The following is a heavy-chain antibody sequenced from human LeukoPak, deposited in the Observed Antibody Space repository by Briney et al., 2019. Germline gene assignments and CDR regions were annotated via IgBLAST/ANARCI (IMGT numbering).Heavy chain of an antibody. CDR3: AKAPRFGDHAAENFYYYMDV. Sequence: SETLSLTCTVSGGSISSYYWSWIRQPPGKGLEWIGYLYDSGSTNYNPSLKSRVTISVDTSKNQFSLKVSSVTAADTAVYYCAKAPRFGDHAAENFYYYMDVWGKGTTVTISS. CDR1: GGSISSYY. J-gene: IGHJ6*03. D-gene: IGHD3-16*01. CDR2: LYDSGST. V-gene: IGHV4-59*01.